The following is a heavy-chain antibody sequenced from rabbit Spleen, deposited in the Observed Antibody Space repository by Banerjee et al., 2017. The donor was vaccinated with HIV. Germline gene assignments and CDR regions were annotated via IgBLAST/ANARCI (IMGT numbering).Heavy chain of an antibody. V-gene: IGHV1S45*01. J-gene: IGHJ4*01. CDR2: INAATGKP. D-gene: IGHD4-1*01. CDR1: GFDFSGDG. CDR3: ARDLAGAIGWNFYF. Sequence: QEQLKESGGGLGTPGGNLKLSCKASGFDFSGDGMSWVRQAPGKGLEWIACINAATGKPVYATWAKGRFTISRTSSTTVTLQMTSLTAADTATYFCARDLAGAIGWNFYFWGQGTLVTVS.